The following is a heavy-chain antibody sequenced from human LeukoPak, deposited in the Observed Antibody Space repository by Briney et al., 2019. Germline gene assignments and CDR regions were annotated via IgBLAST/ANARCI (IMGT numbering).Heavy chain of an antibody. CDR2: IIPILGIA. CDR3: ARTLGYCSGGSCYAIDY. V-gene: IGHV1-69*04. J-gene: IGHJ4*02. Sequence: SVKVSCKASGGTFSSYAISWVRQAPGQGLEWMGRIIPILGIANYAQKYQGRVTITADKSTSTAYMELSSLRSEDTAVYYCARTLGYCSGGSCYAIDYWGQGTLVTVSS. CDR1: GGTFSSYA. D-gene: IGHD2-15*01.